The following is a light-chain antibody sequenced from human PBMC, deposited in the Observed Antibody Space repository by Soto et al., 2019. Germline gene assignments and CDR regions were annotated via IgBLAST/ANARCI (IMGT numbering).Light chain of an antibody. V-gene: IGKV3-20*01. CDR3: QQYGSSPWT. CDR1: QSVSSSY. J-gene: IGKJ1*01. Sequence: EIVLTQSPGTLSLSPGERATLSCRASQSVSSSYLAWYQQRPGQAPRLLIYGASSRATDIPDRFSGSGSGTDFTLTISRLEPEDFAVYYCQQYGSSPWTVGQGTKVEIK. CDR2: GAS.